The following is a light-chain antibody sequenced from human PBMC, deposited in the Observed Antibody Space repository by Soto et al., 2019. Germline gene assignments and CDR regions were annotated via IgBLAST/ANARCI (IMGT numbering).Light chain of an antibody. CDR3: CSYVGATTYV. CDR2: EGI. V-gene: IGLV2-23*01. J-gene: IGLJ1*01. CDR1: SSNIGGYNV. Sequence: QSALAQPASVSGSPGQSITISCSGTSSNIGGYNVVSWYQQHPGKAPKVIVYEGIKRPSGVSDRFSGSTSGSTASLTISGHQAEDEAEYYCCSYVGATTYVFGSGTKVTVL.